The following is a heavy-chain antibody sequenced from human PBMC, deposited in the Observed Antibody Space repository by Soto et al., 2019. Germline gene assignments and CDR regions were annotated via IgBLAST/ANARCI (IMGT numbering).Heavy chain of an antibody. CDR2: IIAYNGNT. D-gene: IGHD2-2*01. CDR3: ARDIVVVPAATPYYYYGVDV. CDR1: GYTFTTYG. J-gene: IGHJ6*02. Sequence: QVQLVQSGAEVKKPGASVKVSCKASGYTFTTYGISWVRQAPGQGLEWMGWIIAYNGNTNYAQKLQGRVTMTTAKSTSTAYMELRSLRSDDTAVYYCARDIVVVPAATPYYYYGVDVWGQGPTVTVSS. V-gene: IGHV1-18*04.